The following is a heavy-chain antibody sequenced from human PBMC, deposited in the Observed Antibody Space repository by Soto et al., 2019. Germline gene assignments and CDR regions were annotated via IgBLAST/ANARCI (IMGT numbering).Heavy chain of an antibody. CDR1: GGTLNSHA. D-gene: IGHD5-18*01. CDR3: AGQGIQLWAPFDS. CDR2: IIPIFGTA. V-gene: IGHV1-69*12. Sequence: QVQLVQSGAEVKKPGSSVKVSCKASGGTLNSHAFNWVRQAPGQGLEWMGGIIPIFGTAKYAQKFQGRVTVTADESTSTVCMELSSLRSAETAVYYCAGQGIQLWAPFDSWGQGTLVTVSS. J-gene: IGHJ4*02.